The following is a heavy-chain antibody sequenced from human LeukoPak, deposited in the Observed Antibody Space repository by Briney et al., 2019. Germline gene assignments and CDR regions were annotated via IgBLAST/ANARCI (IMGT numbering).Heavy chain of an antibody. V-gene: IGHV3-21*01. CDR3: ARDTNYYDSSGYYPMTDY. Sequence: GGSLRLSCAASGFTFSSYSMNWVRQAPGKGLEWVSSISSSSSYIYYADSVKGRFTISRENAKNSLYLQMNSLRAEDTAVYYCARDTNYYDSSGYYPMTDYWGQGTLVTVSP. CDR2: ISSSSSYI. CDR1: GFTFSSYS. D-gene: IGHD3-22*01. J-gene: IGHJ4*02.